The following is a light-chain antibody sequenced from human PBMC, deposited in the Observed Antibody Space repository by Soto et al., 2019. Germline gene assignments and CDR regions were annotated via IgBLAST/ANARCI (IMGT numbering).Light chain of an antibody. J-gene: IGLJ1*01. CDR2: EVT. CDR3: SSYTGSNPSYV. V-gene: IGLV2-8*01. Sequence: QSALAQPPSASGSPGQSVTISCTGTSSDVGGYDYVSWYQQHPGKAPKLMIYEVTIRPPGVSDRFSGSKSGNTASLTVSGLQAEDEADYYCSSYTGSNPSYVFGTGTKFTVL. CDR1: SSDVGGYDY.